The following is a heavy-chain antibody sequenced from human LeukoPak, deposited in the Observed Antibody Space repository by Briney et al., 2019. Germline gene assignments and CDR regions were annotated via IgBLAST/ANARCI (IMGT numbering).Heavy chain of an antibody. CDR1: GYTFTGYY. D-gene: IGHD6-13*01. CDR2: INPNSGGT. CDR3: AALSLYSSSWYDYYYYMDV. J-gene: IGHJ6*03. Sequence: ASVKVSCKASGYTFTGYYMHWVRQAPGQELEWMGWINPNSGGTNYAQKFQGRVTMTRDTSISTAYMELSRLRSDDTAVYYCAALSLYSSSWYDYYYYMDVWGKGTTVTVSS. V-gene: IGHV1-2*02.